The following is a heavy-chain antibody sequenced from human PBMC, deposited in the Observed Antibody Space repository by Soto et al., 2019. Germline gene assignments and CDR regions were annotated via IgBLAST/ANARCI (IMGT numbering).Heavy chain of an antibody. D-gene: IGHD2-15*01. CDR3: ATDCSGGSCYGASGMDV. CDR2: INPGFGAT. Sequence: QVQLEQSGAEVKKPGSSVKVSCKASGDTLGTYAISWMRRAPGQSLEWMGQINPGFGATDLAQMFQGRVTITADKSTTSVYMELSSLRSDDTAVYYCATDCSGGSCYGASGMDVWGQGTTVTVSS. CDR1: GDTLGTYA. V-gene: IGHV1-69*06. J-gene: IGHJ6*02.